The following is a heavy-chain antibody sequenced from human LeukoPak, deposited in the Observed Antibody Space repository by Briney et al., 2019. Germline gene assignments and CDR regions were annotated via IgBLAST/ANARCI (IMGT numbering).Heavy chain of an antibody. D-gene: IGHD6-6*01. Sequence: ASVKVSCKASGYTFTGYYMHWVRQAPGQGLEWMGWINPNSGGTNYAQKFQGRVTMTRDTSISTAYMELSRLRSDDTAVYYCAREYSRSSGRGYYFDYWGQGTLVTVSS. CDR1: GYTFTGYY. CDR2: INPNSGGT. V-gene: IGHV1-2*02. J-gene: IGHJ4*02. CDR3: AREYSRSSGRGYYFDY.